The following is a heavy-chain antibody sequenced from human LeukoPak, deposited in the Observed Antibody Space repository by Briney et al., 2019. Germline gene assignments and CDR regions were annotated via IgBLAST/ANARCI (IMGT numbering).Heavy chain of an antibody. J-gene: IGHJ4*02. CDR2: IYYSGST. D-gene: IGHD6-13*01. CDR3: ASSPAAGQFDY. Sequence: SETLSLTCTVSGGSISSYYWSWIRQPPGKGLEWIGYIYYSGSTNYNPSLKSRVTISVDTSKNQFSLKLSSVTAADTAVYYCASSPAAGQFDYWGQGTLVTVSS. CDR1: GGSISSYY. V-gene: IGHV4-59*01.